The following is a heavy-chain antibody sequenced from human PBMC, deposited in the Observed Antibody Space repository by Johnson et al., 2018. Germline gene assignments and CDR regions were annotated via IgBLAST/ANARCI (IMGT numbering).Heavy chain of an antibody. V-gene: IGHV4-31*03. CDR1: GASINSGDYY. D-gene: IGHD5-18*01. CDR3: AKKPPPEIQLWATHRNYYYFYMDV. J-gene: IGHJ6*03. CDR2: IFYSGRT. Sequence: QVQLQESGPGLVKXSQTLSLSCIVSGASINSGDYYWTWIRQHPEKGLEWIGNIFYSGRTYSNPSLKSRVRISVDTSKNQFSLNLTSVTDADTAVYYSAKKPPPEIQLWATHRNYYYFYMDVWGKGTTVTVSS.